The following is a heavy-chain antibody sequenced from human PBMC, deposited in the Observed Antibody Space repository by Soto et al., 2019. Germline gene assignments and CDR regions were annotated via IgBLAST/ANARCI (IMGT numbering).Heavy chain of an antibody. CDR1: GYSFTSYC. D-gene: IGHD6-13*01. Sequence: PGESRKIACKGSGYSFTSYCIGWVRQMPGKGLECMGIIDPGDSDTRYSPYFQGQVTISADKAISPAYLQWSSRKASDTAMYYCARLPGIGYYCYYGMDVWGQGTAVPVSS. CDR3: ARLPGIGYYCYYGMDV. J-gene: IGHJ6*02. CDR2: IDPGDSDT. V-gene: IGHV5-51*01.